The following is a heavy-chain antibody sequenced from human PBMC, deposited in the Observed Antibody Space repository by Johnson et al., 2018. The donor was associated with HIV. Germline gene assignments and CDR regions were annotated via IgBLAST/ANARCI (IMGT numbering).Heavy chain of an antibody. Sequence: VQLVESGGGLVKPGGSLRLSCAASGFSFDDYAMHWVRQAPGKGLEWVAGISWNSNNIAYADFVKGRFTISRDDAKNSLYLQMNSLKTEDTAVYYCTTDGAGAGAFDIWGQGTMVTVSS. CDR1: GFSFDDYA. D-gene: IGHD1-26*01. CDR3: TTDGAGAGAFDI. V-gene: IGHV3-9*01. CDR2: ISWNSNNI. J-gene: IGHJ3*02.